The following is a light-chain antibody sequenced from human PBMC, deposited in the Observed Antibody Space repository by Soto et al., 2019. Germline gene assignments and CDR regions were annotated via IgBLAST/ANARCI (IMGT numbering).Light chain of an antibody. J-gene: IGKJ5*01. V-gene: IGKV1-33*01. CDR2: DAS. Sequence: DIQMTQSPSSLSASVGDTVTTTCQASQDITNYLNWYQQKPGKAPNLLIYDASTLERGVPSRFSGTGSGTEFTLAINSLQPDDFATYYCQQYHRSSITFGQGTRLEIK. CDR1: QDITNY. CDR3: QQYHRSSIT.